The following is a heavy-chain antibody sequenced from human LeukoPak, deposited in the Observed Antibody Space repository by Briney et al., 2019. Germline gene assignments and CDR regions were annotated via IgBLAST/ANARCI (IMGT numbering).Heavy chain of an antibody. CDR2: IYSGGST. D-gene: IGHD7-27*01. J-gene: IGHJ4*02. CDR1: GFTFNTYG. CDR3: ARDESGDLDY. Sequence: GGSLRLSCAASGFTFNTYGMSWVRQAPGKGLEWVSVIYSGGSTYYADSVKGRFTISRDNSKNTLYLQMNSLRGEDTAVYYCARDESGDLDYWGQGTLVTVSS. V-gene: IGHV3-53*01.